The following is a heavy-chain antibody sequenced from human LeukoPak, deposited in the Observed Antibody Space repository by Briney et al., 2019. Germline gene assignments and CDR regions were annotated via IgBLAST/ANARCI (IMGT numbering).Heavy chain of an antibody. CDR3: AREPYGGLFDY. D-gene: IGHD4-23*01. J-gene: IGHJ4*02. V-gene: IGHV3-21*01. CDR1: GFTFSSYS. CDR2: ISSSSSYI. Sequence: KPGGSLRLSCAASGFTFSSYSMNWVRQAPGKWLEWVSSISSSSSYIYYADSVKGRFTISRDNAKNSLYLQMNSLRAEDTAVYYCAREPYGGLFDYWGQGTLVTVSS.